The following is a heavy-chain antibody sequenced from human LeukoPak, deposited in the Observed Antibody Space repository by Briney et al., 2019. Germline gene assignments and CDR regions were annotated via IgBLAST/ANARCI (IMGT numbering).Heavy chain of an antibody. D-gene: IGHD1-1*01. CDR1: GGCFSGYY. CDR2: INHSGST. J-gene: IGHJ4*02. Sequence: SETLSLTCAVYGGCFSGYYWSWIRQPPGKGLEWIGEINHSGSTNYNPSLKSRVTISVDTSKNQFSLKLSSVTAADTAVYYCARWKRSVSFDYWGQGTLVTVSS. V-gene: IGHV4-34*01. CDR3: ARWKRSVSFDY.